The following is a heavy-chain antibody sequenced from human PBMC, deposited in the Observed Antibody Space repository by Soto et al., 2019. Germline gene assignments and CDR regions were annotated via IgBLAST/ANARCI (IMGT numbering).Heavy chain of an antibody. D-gene: IGHD4-17*01. V-gene: IGHV4-4*07. CDR2: IYTSGNT. Sequence: QVQLQESGPGLVKPSETLSLTCTVSGGSISNYYWSWIRQPAGKGLEWIGRIYTSGNTNYNPSLKGRVTMSVDMSKNQFSLKLSSVAAADTAVYYCARDDNGDNGSAFDPWGPGTLVTVSS. CDR1: GGSISNYY. J-gene: IGHJ5*02. CDR3: ARDDNGDNGSAFDP.